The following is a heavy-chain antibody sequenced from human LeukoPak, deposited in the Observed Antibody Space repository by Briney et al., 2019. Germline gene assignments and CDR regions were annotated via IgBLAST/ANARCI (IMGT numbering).Heavy chain of an antibody. CDR1: GFALSSNY. D-gene: IGHD5-18*01. Sequence: GGSLRLSCAASGFALSSNYVGWVRQAPGKGLHWVSLLYSGGGTYYADSVKGRFTISRDTSKNTLYLQMNSLRADDTAVYYCSRLRGYSYGYADYWGQGTLVTVSS. V-gene: IGHV3-53*01. CDR3: SRLRGYSYGYADY. CDR2: LYSGGGT. J-gene: IGHJ4*02.